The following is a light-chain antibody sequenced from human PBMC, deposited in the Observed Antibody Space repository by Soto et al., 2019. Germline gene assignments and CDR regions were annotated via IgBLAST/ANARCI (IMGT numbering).Light chain of an antibody. V-gene: IGKV1-9*01. J-gene: IGKJ1*01. Sequence: DIQLTQSPSFLSASVGDRVTITCRASQGMSNYLAWYQQKPGKAPKLLIYTASALQSGVPSRFSGSGSGTEFTLTISSLQPEDFATYYCQELDNYPRTFGQGTKVEIK. CDR3: QELDNYPRT. CDR2: TAS. CDR1: QGMSNY.